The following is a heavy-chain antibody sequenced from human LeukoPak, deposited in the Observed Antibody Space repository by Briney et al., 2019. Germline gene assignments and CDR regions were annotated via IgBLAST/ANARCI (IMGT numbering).Heavy chain of an antibody. CDR2: IYHSGST. V-gene: IGHV4-38-2*02. J-gene: IGHJ6*04. Sequence: PSETLSLTCIVSGYSISSAYYWGWIRQPPGKGLEWTGIIYHSGSTYYNPSLKSRVTISVDTSKNQFSLKLSSVTAADTAVYYCARDIAAPGTREYYYYGMDVWGKGTTVTVSS. D-gene: IGHD6-13*01. CDR3: ARDIAAPGTREYYYYGMDV. CDR1: GYSISSAYY.